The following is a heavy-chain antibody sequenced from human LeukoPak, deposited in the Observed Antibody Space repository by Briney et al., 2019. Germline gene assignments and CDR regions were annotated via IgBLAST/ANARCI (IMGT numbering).Heavy chain of an antibody. CDR1: GGSVSSGSYY. Sequence: PSETLSLTCTVSGGSVSSGSYYWSWIRQPPGKGLEWIGYIYYSGSTNYNPSLKSRVTISVDTSKNQFSLKLSSVTAEDTAVYYCARGGYSSSFEGYYWGQGTLVTVSS. CDR2: IYYSGST. D-gene: IGHD6-13*01. V-gene: IGHV4-61*01. CDR3: ARGGYSSSFEGYY. J-gene: IGHJ4*02.